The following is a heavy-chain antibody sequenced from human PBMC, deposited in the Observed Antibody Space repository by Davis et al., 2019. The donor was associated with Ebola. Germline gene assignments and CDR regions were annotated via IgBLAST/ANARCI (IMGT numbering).Heavy chain of an antibody. Sequence: PSETLSLTCTVSGGSISSSSYYWGWIRQPPGKGLEWIGSIYYSGSTYYNPSLKSRVTISVDTSKNQFSLKLSSVTAADTAVYYCARPDGDHDYWGQGTLVTVSS. D-gene: IGHD4-17*01. V-gene: IGHV4-39*01. CDR3: ARPDGDHDY. J-gene: IGHJ4*02. CDR2: IYYSGST. CDR1: GGSISSSSYY.